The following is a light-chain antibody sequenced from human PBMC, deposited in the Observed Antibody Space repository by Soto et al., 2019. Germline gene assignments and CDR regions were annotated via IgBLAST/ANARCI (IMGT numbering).Light chain of an antibody. V-gene: IGKV3-15*01. CDR3: QQYNNWPQT. Sequence: EIVMTQAPATLSVSPGERSTLSCRASQSVSSNLAWYQQKPGQXPRXXIYGASTRATGIPARFSGSGSGTEGTITISSLQSEDCEVYYCQQYNNWPQTFGQGTKVDIK. CDR2: GAS. J-gene: IGKJ1*01. CDR1: QSVSSN.